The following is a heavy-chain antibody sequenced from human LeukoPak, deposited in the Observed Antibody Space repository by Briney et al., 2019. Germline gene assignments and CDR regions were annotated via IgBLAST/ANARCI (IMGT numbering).Heavy chain of an antibody. J-gene: IGHJ5*02. CDR2: IWYDGSNK. V-gene: IGHV3-33*01. CDR1: GFTFSSYG. D-gene: IGHD2-2*01. CDR3: AREGRYCSSTSCYWGFDP. Sequence: GGSLRLSCAASGFTFSSYGMHWVRQAPGKGLEWVAVIWYDGSNKYYADSVKGRFTISRDNSKNTLYLQMNSLRAEDAAVYYCAREGRYCSSTSCYWGFDPWGQGTLVTVSS.